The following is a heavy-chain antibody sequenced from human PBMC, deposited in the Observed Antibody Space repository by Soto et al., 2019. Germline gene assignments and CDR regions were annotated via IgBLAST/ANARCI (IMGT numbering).Heavy chain of an antibody. J-gene: IGHJ4*02. V-gene: IGHV3-15*01. CDR3: TTSPGYFDY. CDR2: LKSKSDGGTT. Sequence: KSGGSLRLSCAASGFTFSKTWVSWVRQTPGKGLEWVGRLKSKSDGGTTDYAAPVKGRFTISRDDSRNTLYLQMNSLRIEDTGIYYCTTSPGYFDYWGQGALVTVSS. CDR1: GFTFSKTW.